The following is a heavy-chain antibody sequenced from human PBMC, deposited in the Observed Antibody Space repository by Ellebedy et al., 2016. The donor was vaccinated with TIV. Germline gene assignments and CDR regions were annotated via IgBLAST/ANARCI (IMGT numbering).Heavy chain of an antibody. Sequence: GESLKISXAASGFTFSSYWMSWVRQAPGEGLEWVALISYDGNNKYYADSVKGRFTISRDNSKNTLSLQMNSLRAEDTAVYYCAKWFKEGFCTTGACAYYDSWGQGARVTVSS. D-gene: IGHD2-8*01. CDR2: ISYDGNNK. V-gene: IGHV3-30-3*01. CDR1: GFTFSSYW. J-gene: IGHJ4*02. CDR3: AKWFKEGFCTTGACAYYDS.